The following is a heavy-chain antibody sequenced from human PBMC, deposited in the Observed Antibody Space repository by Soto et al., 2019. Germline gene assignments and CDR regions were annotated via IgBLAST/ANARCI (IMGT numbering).Heavy chain of an antibody. CDR3: AKGRASDCPGCTQDY. Sequence: EVQLLESGGGLAQPGGSLRLSCAASAFTFGSNAMSWVRKAPGKGLDGVSAVSGSGDSTYYEDPVKGRFTISRDNSKNTLYLQMNSLRAEDTAVYYCAKGRASDCPGCTQDYWGQGTLVTVSS. J-gene: IGHJ4*02. D-gene: IGHD2-21*02. V-gene: IGHV3-23*01. CDR1: AFTFGSNA. CDR2: VSGSGDST.